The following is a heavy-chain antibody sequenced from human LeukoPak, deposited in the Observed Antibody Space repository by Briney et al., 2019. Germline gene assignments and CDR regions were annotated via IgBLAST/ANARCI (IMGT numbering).Heavy chain of an antibody. D-gene: IGHD3-10*01. J-gene: IGHJ6*02. V-gene: IGHV1-69*04. CDR2: IIPILGIG. CDR3: ATQWFGELSPAPPDNYGMDV. CDR1: GGTFSSYV. Sequence: ASVKVSCKASGGTFSSYVISWVRQAPGQGLEWVGRIIPILGIGNYAQKFQGRVTITADKSTSTAYMEVSSLRSEDTAVYYCATQWFGELSPAPPDNYGMDVWGQGTTVTVSS.